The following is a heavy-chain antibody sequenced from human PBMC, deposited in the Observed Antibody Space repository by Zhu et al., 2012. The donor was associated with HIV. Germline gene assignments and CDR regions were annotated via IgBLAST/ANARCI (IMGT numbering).Heavy chain of an antibody. J-gene: IGHJ4*02. D-gene: IGHD3-22*01. Sequence: QVQLQESGPRLVKPSGTLSLTCAVSGDSISSYSWWSWVRQSPGKGLEWIGEIYHSGSTNYNPSLKSRVTISVDKSKHQFSLKLNSVTAADTAVYYCARGFPIFDTSGYYFDYLGPGHPGHRLL. CDR2: IYHSGST. CDR1: GDSISSYSW. V-gene: IGHV4-4*02. CDR3: ARGFPIFDTSGYYFDY.